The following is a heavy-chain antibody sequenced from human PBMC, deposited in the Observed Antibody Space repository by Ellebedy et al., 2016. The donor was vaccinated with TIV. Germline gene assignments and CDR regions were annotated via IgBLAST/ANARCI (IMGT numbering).Heavy chain of an antibody. V-gene: IGHV2-5*01. CDR2: IYWNDDK. D-gene: IGHD2-2*01. CDR3: AHRGGYCSSTSCLPAGWFDP. CDR1: GFSLSTSGVG. J-gene: IGHJ5*02. Sequence: SGPTLVKPTQTLTLTCSFSGFSLSTSGVGVGWIRQPPGKALEWLALIYWNDDKRYSPSLKSRLTIPKDTSKNQVVLTMTNMDPVDTATYYCAHRGGYCSSTSCLPAGWFDPWGQGTLVTVSS.